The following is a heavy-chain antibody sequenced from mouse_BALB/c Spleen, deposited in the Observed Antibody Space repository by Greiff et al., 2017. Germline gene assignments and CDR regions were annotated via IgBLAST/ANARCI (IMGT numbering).Heavy chain of an antibody. V-gene: IGHV3-2*02. CDR2: ISYSGST. Sequence: EVKLMESGPGLVKPSQSLSLTCTVTGYSITSDYAWNWIRQFPGNKLEWMGYISYSGSTSYNPSLKSRISITRDTSKNQFFLQLNSVTTEDTATYYCARMITTGYYYAMDYWGQGTSVTVSS. J-gene: IGHJ4*01. CDR3: ARMITTGYYYAMDY. D-gene: IGHD2-4*01. CDR1: GYSITSDYA.